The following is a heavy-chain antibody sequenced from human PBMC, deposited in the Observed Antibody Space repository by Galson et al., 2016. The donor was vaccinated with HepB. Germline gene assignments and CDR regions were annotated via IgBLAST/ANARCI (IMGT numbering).Heavy chain of an antibody. CDR3: ARHGRRHEGIDP. V-gene: IGHV4-59*08. CDR1: GASISTYY. CDR2: IYYSGST. D-gene: IGHD6-25*01. J-gene: IGHJ5*02. Sequence: SETLSLTCTVSGASISTYYWNWIRQPPGKGLEWIGNIYYSGSTNYNPSLKSRVTISVDTSNNQFSLIMTSVTAADTAMYYFARHGRRHEGIDPWGQGSLVTVSA.